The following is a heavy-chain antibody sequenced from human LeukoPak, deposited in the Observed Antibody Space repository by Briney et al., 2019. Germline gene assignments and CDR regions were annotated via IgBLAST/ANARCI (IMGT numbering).Heavy chain of an antibody. Sequence: ASVKVSCKASGYTFTSYGISWVRQAPGQGLEWMGWSSAHNGNTNYAQNLQGRVTMTRDTSTSTVYMELSSLRSEDTAVYYCARDAPQSTVEGYFDYWGQGTLVTVSS. D-gene: IGHD1-26*01. V-gene: IGHV1-18*01. CDR2: SSAHNGNT. CDR1: GYTFTSYG. CDR3: ARDAPQSTVEGYFDY. J-gene: IGHJ4*02.